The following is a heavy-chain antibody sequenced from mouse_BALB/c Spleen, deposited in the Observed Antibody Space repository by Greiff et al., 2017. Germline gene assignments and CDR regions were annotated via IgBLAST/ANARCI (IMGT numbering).Heavy chain of an antibody. CDR3: ARTEGYRYDGNYYAMDY. J-gene: IGHJ4*01. Sequence: EVQGVESGGGLVQPGGSRKLSCAASGFTFSSFGMHWVRQAPEKGLEWVAYISSGSSTIYYADTVKGRFTISRDNPKNTLFLQMTSLRSEDTAMYYCARTEGYRYDGNYYAMDYWGQGTSVTVSS. D-gene: IGHD2-14*01. V-gene: IGHV5-17*02. CDR1: GFTFSSFG. CDR2: ISSGSSTI.